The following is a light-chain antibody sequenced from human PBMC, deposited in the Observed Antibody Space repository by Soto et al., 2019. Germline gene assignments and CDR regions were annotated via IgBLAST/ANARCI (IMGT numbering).Light chain of an antibody. CDR2: KAS. J-gene: IGKJ2*01. CDR3: HQYHSFFNYT. V-gene: IGKV1-5*03. Sequence: DIQMTQSPSTLSASVVDRVTITCRASHSISAWLAWYQQKPGKAPKLLIYKASTLDSGVPSRFSGSGSGTEFTLTISSLQPDDFATYYCHQYHSFFNYTFGQGTKLEIK. CDR1: HSISAW.